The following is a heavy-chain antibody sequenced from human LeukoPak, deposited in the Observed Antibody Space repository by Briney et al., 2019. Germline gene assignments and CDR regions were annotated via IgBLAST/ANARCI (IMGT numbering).Heavy chain of an antibody. CDR3: TTTSDYGDHKR. Sequence: GGSLRLSCAASGFTFSNAWMSWVRQAPGKGLEWVGRIKSKTDGGTTDYAAPVKGRFTISRDDSKNTLYLQMDSLKTEDTAVYYCTTTSDYGDHKRWGQGTLVTVSS. CDR1: GFTFSNAW. D-gene: IGHD4-17*01. CDR2: IKSKTDGGTT. V-gene: IGHV3-15*01. J-gene: IGHJ4*02.